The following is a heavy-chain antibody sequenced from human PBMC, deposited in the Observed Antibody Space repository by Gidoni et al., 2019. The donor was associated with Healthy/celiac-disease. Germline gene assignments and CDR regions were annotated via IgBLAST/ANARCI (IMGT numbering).Heavy chain of an antibody. V-gene: IGHV3-21*01. Sequence: EVQLVESGGGLVKPGGSLRLSCAASGFTISSYSMNWVRQAPGKGLEWVSSSSSSSSYIYYADSVKGRFTISRDNAKNSLYLQMNSLRAEDTAVYYCARVGTGITIFGVVIDDWYFDLWGRGTLVTVSS. CDR3: ARVGTGITIFGVVIDDWYFDL. J-gene: IGHJ2*01. CDR1: GFTISSYS. D-gene: IGHD3-3*01. CDR2: SSSSSSYI.